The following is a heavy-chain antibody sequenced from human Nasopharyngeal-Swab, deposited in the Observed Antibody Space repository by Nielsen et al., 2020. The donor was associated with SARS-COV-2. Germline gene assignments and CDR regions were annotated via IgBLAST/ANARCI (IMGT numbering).Heavy chain of an antibody. J-gene: IGHJ5*02. V-gene: IGHV4-59*01. Sequence: WIRQPPGKGLEWIGYIYYSGSTNYNPSLKSRVTISVDTSKNQFSLKLSSVTAADTAVYYCARVVMVYAIYWFDPWGQGPWSPSP. D-gene: IGHD2-8*01. CDR3: ARVVMVYAIYWFDP. CDR2: IYYSGST.